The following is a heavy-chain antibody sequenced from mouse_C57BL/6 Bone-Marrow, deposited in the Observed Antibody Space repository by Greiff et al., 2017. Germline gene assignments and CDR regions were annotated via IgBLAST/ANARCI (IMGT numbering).Heavy chain of an antibody. CDR1: GFTFSDYG. J-gene: IGHJ4*01. D-gene: IGHD3-3*01. CDR2: ISSGSSTI. CDR3: ARRGRLDAMDY. Sequence: EVKVVESGGGLVKPGGSLKLSCAASGFTFSDYGMHWVRQAPEKGLEWVAYISSGSSTIYYADTVKGRFTISRNNAKNTLVLQMTRLRSEDTGMYYCARRGRLDAMDYWGQGTSVTVSS. V-gene: IGHV5-17*01.